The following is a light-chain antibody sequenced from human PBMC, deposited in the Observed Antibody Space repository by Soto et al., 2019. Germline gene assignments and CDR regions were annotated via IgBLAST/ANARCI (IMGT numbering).Light chain of an antibody. CDR3: QHSYSSPPWT. Sequence: DIQMTQSPASLSASVGDRVTISCRASQTISTFLNWYQQKPGTAPRLLIYRASSVQSGVPPRFGGSGSGRDFTLTISSLRPEDIATYFCQHSYSSPPWTFGQGTKVEV. CDR2: RAS. V-gene: IGKV1-39*01. CDR1: QTISTF. J-gene: IGKJ1*01.